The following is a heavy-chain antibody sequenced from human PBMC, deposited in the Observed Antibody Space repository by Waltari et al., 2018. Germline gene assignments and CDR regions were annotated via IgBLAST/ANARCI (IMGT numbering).Heavy chain of an antibody. D-gene: IGHD3-3*01. Sequence: QVQLVQSGAEVKKPGASVKVSCKASGYPFTGYSMHWVRQAPGQGLEWMGWINPNSGGTNYAQKFQGWVTMTRDTSISTAYMELSRLRSDDTAVYYCARGAIFGVNDAFDIWGQGTMVTVSS. CDR3: ARGAIFGVNDAFDI. CDR2: INPNSGGT. CDR1: GYPFTGYS. J-gene: IGHJ3*02. V-gene: IGHV1-2*04.